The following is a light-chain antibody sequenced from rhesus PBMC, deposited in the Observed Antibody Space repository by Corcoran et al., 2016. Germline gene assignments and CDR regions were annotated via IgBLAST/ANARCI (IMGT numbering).Light chain of an antibody. J-gene: IGKJ2*01. CDR3: QPYYSTPYS. CDR1: QGITND. V-gene: IGKV1-25*01. CDR2: EAS. Sequence: DIQMTQSPSSLSASVGDRVTITCRASQGITNDLAWYQQKPGETPKLLIYEASSFQSGIPSRFSGSGSGTDFTLTISSLQSEDFATYYCQPYYSTPYSFGQGTKVEIK.